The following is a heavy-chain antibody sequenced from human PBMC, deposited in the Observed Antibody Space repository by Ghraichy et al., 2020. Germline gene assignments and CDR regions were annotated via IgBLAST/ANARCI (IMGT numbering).Heavy chain of an antibody. J-gene: IGHJ6*02. V-gene: IGHV1-69*13. CDR1: GGTFSSYA. CDR3: ARVAAHYVLRYFENYYYGMDV. Sequence: SVKVSCKASGGTFSSYAISWVRQAPGQGLEWMGGIIAIFGTANYAQKFQGRVTITAGESTSTAYMELSSLRSEDTAVYYCARVAAHYVLRYFENYYYGMDVWGQGTTVTVSS. CDR2: IIAIFGTA. D-gene: IGHD3-9*01.